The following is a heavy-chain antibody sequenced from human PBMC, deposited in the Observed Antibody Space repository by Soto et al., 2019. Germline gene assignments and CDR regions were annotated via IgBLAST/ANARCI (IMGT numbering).Heavy chain of an antibody. J-gene: IGHJ6*02. Sequence: PSETLSLTCTVSGGSISSYYWSWIRQPPGKGLEWIGYIYYSGSTNYNPSLKSRVTISVDTSKNQFSLKLSSVTAADTAVYYCARGSYDILTGYPSYYYYYGMDVWGQGTTVTVPS. CDR3: ARGSYDILTGYPSYYYYYGMDV. CDR2: IYYSGST. CDR1: GGSISSYY. D-gene: IGHD3-9*01. V-gene: IGHV4-59*01.